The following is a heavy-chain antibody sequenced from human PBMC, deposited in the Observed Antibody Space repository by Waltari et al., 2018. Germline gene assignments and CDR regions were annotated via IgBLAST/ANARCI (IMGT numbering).Heavy chain of an antibody. CDR2: IIPILGIA. J-gene: IGHJ6*03. D-gene: IGHD6-6*01. Sequence: QVQLVQSGAEVKKPGSSVKVSCKASGGTFSSYAISWVRQAPGQGLEWMVGIIPILGIANYAQKFQGRVTITADESTSTAYMELSSLRSEDTAVYYCARDLGQLGHYYYYMDVWGKGTTVTVSS. V-gene: IGHV1-69*04. CDR3: ARDLGQLGHYYYYMDV. CDR1: GGTFSSYA.